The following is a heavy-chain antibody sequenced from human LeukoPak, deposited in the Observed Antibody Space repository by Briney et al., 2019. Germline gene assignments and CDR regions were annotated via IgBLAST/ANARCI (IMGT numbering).Heavy chain of an antibody. CDR3: AARDGIAAAGTGVDY. Sequence: SVKVSCKASGGTFSSYAISWVRQAPGQGLEWMGRIIPILGIANYAQKFQGRVTITADKSTSTAYMELSSLRSEDTAVYYCAARDGIAAAGTGVDYWGQETLVTVSS. D-gene: IGHD6-13*01. CDR2: IIPILGIA. J-gene: IGHJ4*02. CDR1: GGTFSSYA. V-gene: IGHV1-69*04.